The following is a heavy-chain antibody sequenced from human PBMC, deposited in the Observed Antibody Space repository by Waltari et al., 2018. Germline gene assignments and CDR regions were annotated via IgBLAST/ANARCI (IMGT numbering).Heavy chain of an antibody. D-gene: IGHD4-17*01. CDR1: GGSISSRSYY. CDR3: ARVKTTVKDFDY. CDR2: HYYSGST. V-gene: IGHV4-39*07. J-gene: IGHJ4*02. Sequence: QLQLQESGPGLVKPSETLSLTCTVSGGSISSRSYYWGWIRQPPGKGLEWIGRHYYSGSTYYNPSHKRRVAISVDPSKNQFSLKLSFVTAADTAVYYCARVKTTVKDFDYWGQGTLVTVSS.